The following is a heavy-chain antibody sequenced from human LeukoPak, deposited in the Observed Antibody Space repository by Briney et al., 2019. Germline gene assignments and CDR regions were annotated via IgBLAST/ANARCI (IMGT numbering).Heavy chain of an antibody. Sequence: ASVKVSCKASGYTFTGYYMHWVRQAPGQGLEWMGWISAYNGNTNYAQKLQGRVTMTTGTSTSTAYMELRSLRSDDTAVYYCARPIAVAGTQYYYGMDVWGQGTTVTVSS. CDR2: ISAYNGNT. V-gene: IGHV1-18*04. CDR3: ARPIAVAGTQYYYGMDV. D-gene: IGHD6-19*01. CDR1: GYTFTGYY. J-gene: IGHJ6*02.